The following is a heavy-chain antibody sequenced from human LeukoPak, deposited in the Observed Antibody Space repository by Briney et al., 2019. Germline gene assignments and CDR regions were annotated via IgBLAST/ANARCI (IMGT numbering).Heavy chain of an antibody. CDR3: ARGQIAAAGTWGLRY. D-gene: IGHD6-13*01. Sequence: EASVKVSRKASGYTFTSYDINWVRQATGQGLEWMGWMKPNSGNTGYAQKFQGRVTMTRNTSISTAYMELSSLRSEDTAVYYCARGQIAAAGTWGLRYWGQGTLVTVSS. J-gene: IGHJ4*02. CDR2: MKPNSGNT. V-gene: IGHV1-8*01. CDR1: GYTFTSYD.